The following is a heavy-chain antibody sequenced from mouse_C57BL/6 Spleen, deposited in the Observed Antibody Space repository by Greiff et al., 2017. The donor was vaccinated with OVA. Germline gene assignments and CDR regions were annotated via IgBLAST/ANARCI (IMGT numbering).Heavy chain of an antibody. V-gene: IGHV1-15*01. Sequence: VQLHQSGAELVRPGASVTLSCKASGYTFTDYEMHWVKQTPVHGLEWIGAIDPETGGTAYNQKFKGKAILTADKSSSTAYMELRSLTSEDSAVYYCTRSRSNYLFDYWGQGTTLTVSS. D-gene: IGHD2-5*01. CDR3: TRSRSNYLFDY. CDR2: IDPETGGT. J-gene: IGHJ2*01. CDR1: GYTFTDYE.